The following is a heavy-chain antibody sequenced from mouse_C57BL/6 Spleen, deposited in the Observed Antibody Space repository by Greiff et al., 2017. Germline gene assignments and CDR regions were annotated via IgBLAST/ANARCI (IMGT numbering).Heavy chain of an antibody. CDR2: IDPETGGT. CDR1: GYTFTDYE. Sequence: VQLQESGAELVRPGASVTLSCKASGYTFTDYEMHWVKQTPVHGLEWIGAIDPETGGTAYNQKFKGKAILTADKSSSTAYMELRSLTSEDSAVYYCTGNGYDEGFAYWGQGTLVTVSA. V-gene: IGHV1-15*01. CDR3: TGNGYDEGFAY. D-gene: IGHD2-2*01. J-gene: IGHJ3*01.